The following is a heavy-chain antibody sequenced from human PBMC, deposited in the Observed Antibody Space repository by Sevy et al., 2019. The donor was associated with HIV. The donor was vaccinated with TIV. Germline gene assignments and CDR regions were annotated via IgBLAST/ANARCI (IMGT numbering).Heavy chain of an antibody. CDR2: INPGGTST. Sequence: GGSLRLSCAASGFTFSNYWMHWVRQAPGKGLVWVSRINPGGTSTDYADSVKARCTISRDNAKNSLYLQMNSLRAEGRAVYYCSRAITVEVRGVGYWGQGTLVTVSS. J-gene: IGHJ4*02. V-gene: IGHV3-74*01. CDR3: SRAITVEVRGVGY. CDR1: GFTFSNYW. D-gene: IGHD5-12*01.